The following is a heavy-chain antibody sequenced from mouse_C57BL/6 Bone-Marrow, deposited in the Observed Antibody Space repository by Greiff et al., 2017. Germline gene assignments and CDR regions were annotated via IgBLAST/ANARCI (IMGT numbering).Heavy chain of an antibody. CDR2: IRNKANGYTT. CDR3: ASSRQPWFAY. J-gene: IGHJ3*01. D-gene: IGHD3-2*01. Sequence: EVMLVESGGGLVQPGGSLSLSCAASGFTFTDYYMSWVRQPPGKALEWLGFIRNKANGYTTEYSASVKGRFTISRDNSQSILYLQMNALRAEDSATYYCASSRQPWFAYWGQGTLGTVSA. V-gene: IGHV7-3*01. CDR1: GFTFTDYY.